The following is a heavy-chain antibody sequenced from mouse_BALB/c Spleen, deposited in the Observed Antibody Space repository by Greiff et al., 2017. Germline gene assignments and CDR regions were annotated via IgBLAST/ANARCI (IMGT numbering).Heavy chain of an antibody. D-gene: IGHD2-14*01. J-gene: IGHJ1*01. CDR1: GFTFSSYG. Sequence: DVHLVESGGGLVQPGGSLKLSCAASGFTFSSYGMSWVRQTPDKRLELVATINSNGGSTYYPDSVKGRFTISRDNAKNTLYLQMSSLKSEDTAMYYCARGAYYRYEDWYFDVWGAGTTVTVSS. V-gene: IGHV5-6-3*01. CDR2: INSNGGST. CDR3: ARGAYYRYEDWYFDV.